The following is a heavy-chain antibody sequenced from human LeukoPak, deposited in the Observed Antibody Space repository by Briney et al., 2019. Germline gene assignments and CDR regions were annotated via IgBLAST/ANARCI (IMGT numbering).Heavy chain of an antibody. J-gene: IGHJ4*02. CDR2: IYNSGST. D-gene: IGHD1-14*01. Sequence: SETLSLTCTVSGGPISSYYWSWIRQSPEKGLEWIGYIYNSGSTKYNPSLKSRVTISIDTSKSQFSLKVNSVTTADTAVYYCARSEIGEPFDYWGQGTLVTVSS. V-gene: IGHV4-59*01. CDR1: GGPISSYY. CDR3: ARSEIGEPFDY.